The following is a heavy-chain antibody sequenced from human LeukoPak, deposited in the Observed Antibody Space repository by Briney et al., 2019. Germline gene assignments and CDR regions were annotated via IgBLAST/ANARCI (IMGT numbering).Heavy chain of an antibody. V-gene: IGHV3-66*02. J-gene: IGHJ4*02. Sequence: GGSLRLSCAASGFTVSSSYMSWVRQAPGKGLEWVSVIYSGGDTHYAGSVKGRFTISRDNSVNALYLQMNSLRTEDTAVYYCARAFVTAAGFFDTWGQGTLVTVSS. CDR2: IYSGGDT. CDR1: GFTVSSSY. CDR3: ARAFVTAAGFFDT. D-gene: IGHD6-13*01.